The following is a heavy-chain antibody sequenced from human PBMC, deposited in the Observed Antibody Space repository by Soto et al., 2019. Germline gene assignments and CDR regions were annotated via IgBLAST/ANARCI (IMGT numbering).Heavy chain of an antibody. J-gene: IGHJ4*02. CDR2: ISSTSSTI. CDR3: ARVPIAADEHFDY. D-gene: IGHD6-13*01. CDR1: GFTFSFYS. Sequence: EVQLVESGGGLVQPGGSLRLSCAASGFTFSFYSMNWVRQAPGKGLEWVSYISSTSSTIYYADSAKGRFTISGDNAKNSLYLQMNSLRAEDTAVYYGARVPIAADEHFDYWCQGTLVTVSS. V-gene: IGHV3-48*01.